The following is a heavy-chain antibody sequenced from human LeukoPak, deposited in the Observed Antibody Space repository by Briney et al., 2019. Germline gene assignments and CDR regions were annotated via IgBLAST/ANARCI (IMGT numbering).Heavy chain of an antibody. J-gene: IGHJ4*02. CDR1: GXTFSSCA. D-gene: IGHD5-18*01. V-gene: IGHV3-23*01. CDR2: VSGSGGNI. Sequence: GGSLRLSCAASGXTFSSCAMNWVRQAPGKGLEWVSDVSGSGGNIYYADSVKGRFTISRDNSKNSLYMQMSSLRAGDTAVYYCVKDRPDGNTYGQLDSWGQETLVTVSS. CDR3: VKDRPDGNTYGQLDS.